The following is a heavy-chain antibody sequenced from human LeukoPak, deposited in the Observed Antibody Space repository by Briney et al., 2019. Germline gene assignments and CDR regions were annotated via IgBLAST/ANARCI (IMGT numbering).Heavy chain of an antibody. J-gene: IGHJ6*03. V-gene: IGHV4-61*02. D-gene: IGHD3-10*01. CDR1: GGSISSGSYY. CDR2: IYTSGST. CDR3: ARGYYGSGDVYYYYYMDV. Sequence: PSQTLSLTCTVSGGSISSGSYYWSWIRQPAGKGLEWIGRIYTSGSTNYNPSLKSRVTISVDTSKNQFSLKLSSVTAADTAVYYCARGYYGSGDVYYYYYMDVWGKGTTVTISS.